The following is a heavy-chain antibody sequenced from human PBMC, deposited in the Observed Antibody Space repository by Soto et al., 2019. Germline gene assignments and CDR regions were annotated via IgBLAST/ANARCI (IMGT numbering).Heavy chain of an antibody. Sequence: QVQLQESGPGLVKPSETLSLTCTVSGGSISSYYWSWIRQPPGKGLEWIGYIYYSGSTNYNPSLKSRVTISVDTSKNQFSLKLSSVTAADTAVYYCARHQTIFGVVINYYYYMDVWGKGTTVTVSS. D-gene: IGHD3-3*01. CDR1: GGSISSYY. CDR3: ARHQTIFGVVINYYYYMDV. CDR2: IYYSGST. J-gene: IGHJ6*03. V-gene: IGHV4-59*08.